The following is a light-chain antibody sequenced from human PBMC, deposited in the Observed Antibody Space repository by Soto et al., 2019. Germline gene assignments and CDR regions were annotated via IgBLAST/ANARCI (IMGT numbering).Light chain of an antibody. J-gene: IGKJ2*01. CDR3: QQYNSYPT. V-gene: IGKV1-5*03. CDR1: QSISSW. Sequence: SASVGDRVTITCRASQSISSWLAWYQQKPGKAPKLLIYKASSLESGVPSRFSGSGSGTEFTLTISSLQPDEFATYYCQQYNSYPTFGQGTKLEIK. CDR2: KAS.